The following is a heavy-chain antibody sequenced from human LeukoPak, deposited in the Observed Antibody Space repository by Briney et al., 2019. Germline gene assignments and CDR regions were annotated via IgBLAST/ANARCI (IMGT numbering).Heavy chain of an antibody. CDR2: IGGSGRST. V-gene: IGHV3-23*01. Sequence: PGGSLRLSCAASGFTFRSFAMSWVRQAPGKGLEWVSGIGGSGRSTFYADSVKGRFSISRDNSKDTVSLQLNSLRAEDTGVYYCARMWGQTYGEYCLKVWGEGTLVTVSS. CDR1: GFTFRSFA. CDR3: ARMWGQTYGEYCLKV. J-gene: IGHJ4*02. D-gene: IGHD3-16*01.